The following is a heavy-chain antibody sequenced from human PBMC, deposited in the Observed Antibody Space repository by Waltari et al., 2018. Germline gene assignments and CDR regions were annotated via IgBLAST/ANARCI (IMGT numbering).Heavy chain of an antibody. V-gene: IGHV4-59*01. Sequence: QVLLQESGPRLVKPSETLSLPCTLSRGSLSSYYWSWIRQPPGKGLEWIGDIFHSGSTNYNPSLKSRVTISVDTSKKQFSLKLSSVTAADTAVYYCASFPIVIVPTAVQWGQGTLVTVSS. CDR3: ASFPIVIVPTAVQ. CDR2: IFHSGST. D-gene: IGHD2-2*01. CDR1: RGSLSSYY. J-gene: IGHJ1*01.